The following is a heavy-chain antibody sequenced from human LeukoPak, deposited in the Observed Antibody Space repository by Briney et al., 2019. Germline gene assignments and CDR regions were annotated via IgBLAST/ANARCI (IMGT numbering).Heavy chain of an antibody. CDR2: INPNSGRT. V-gene: IGHV1-2*06. J-gene: IGHJ4*02. CDR3: AKGDSSSFDY. CDR1: GYTFTGYY. D-gene: IGHD6-13*01. Sequence: ASVKVSCKATGYTFTGYYMHWVRQAPGHRLEWMGRINPNSGRTNYAQKFQGRVTMTRGTSISTAYMELSRLRSDDTAVYYCAKGDSSSFDYWGQGTLVTVSS.